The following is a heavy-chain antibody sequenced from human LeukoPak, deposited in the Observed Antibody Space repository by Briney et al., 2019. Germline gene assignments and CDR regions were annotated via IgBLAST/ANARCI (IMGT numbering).Heavy chain of an antibody. V-gene: IGHV3-48*01. Sequence: GGSLRLSCAASGFTFSSYSMNWVRQAPGKGLEWVSYISSSSSTIYYADSVKGRFTISRDNAKNSLYLQMNSLRAEDTAVYYCARDRIEQQRTLGRSTSYYNYYYMDVWGKGTTVTVSS. CDR3: ARDRIEQQRTLGRSTSYYNYYYMDV. J-gene: IGHJ6*03. D-gene: IGHD6-13*01. CDR1: GFTFSSYS. CDR2: ISSSSSTI.